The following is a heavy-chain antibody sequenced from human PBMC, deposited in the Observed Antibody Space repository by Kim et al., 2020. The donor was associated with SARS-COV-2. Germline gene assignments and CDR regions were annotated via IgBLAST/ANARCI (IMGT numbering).Heavy chain of an antibody. CDR2: IKQDGSEK. Sequence: GGSLRLSCAASGFIFSTYWMNWGRQAPGKGLEWVANIKQDGSEKYYVDSVKGRFTISRDNAQNSLYLQMNSLRAEDTAVYYCARGRTMDVWGQGTTVTVSS. CDR3: ARGRTMDV. V-gene: IGHV3-7*01. J-gene: IGHJ6*02. CDR1: GFIFSTYW.